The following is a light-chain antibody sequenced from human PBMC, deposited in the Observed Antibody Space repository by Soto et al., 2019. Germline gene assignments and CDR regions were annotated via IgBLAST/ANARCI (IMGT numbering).Light chain of an antibody. Sequence: DTVLTQSPATLYLSPGERATLSCRASQSSSSYLAWYQHKPGQAPRLLIYDASHRATGIPPRFSGRVSGTDFTLTISSLEPDDFAVYYCQLRRNWPPGVTFGGGTKLEI. CDR1: QSSSSY. J-gene: IGKJ4*01. CDR3: QLRRNWPPGVT. CDR2: DAS. V-gene: IGKV3-11*01.